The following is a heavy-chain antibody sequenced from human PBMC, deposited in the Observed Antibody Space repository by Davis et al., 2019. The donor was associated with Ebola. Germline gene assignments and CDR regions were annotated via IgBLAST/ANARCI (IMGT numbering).Heavy chain of an antibody. Sequence: GESLKISCAASGFTVSSNYMSWVRQAPGTGLEWVSVIYSGGSTYYADSVKGRFTISRHNSKNTLYLQMNSLRAEDTAVYYCAREGKVSGYVSRPYYYGMDVWGQGTTVTVSS. D-gene: IGHD5-12*01. J-gene: IGHJ6*02. CDR3: AREGKVSGYVSRPYYYGMDV. CDR1: GFTVSSNY. CDR2: IYSGGST. V-gene: IGHV3-53*04.